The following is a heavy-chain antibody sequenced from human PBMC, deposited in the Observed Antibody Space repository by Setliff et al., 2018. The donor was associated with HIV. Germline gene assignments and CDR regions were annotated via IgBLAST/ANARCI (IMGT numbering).Heavy chain of an antibody. CDR2: ISGYGNR. J-gene: IGHJ3*02. CDR1: GYTFNNFG. D-gene: IGHD3-10*01. V-gene: IGHV1-18*01. CDR3: ASGRGIYGSGALEAYDI. Sequence: ASVKVSCKASGYTFNNFGVMWVRQAPGQGLEWMGWISGYGNRKYAQKFEGRLTVTTDTSTSTAYMELRTLRSDDTAVYFCASGRGIYGSGALEAYDIWGQGTMVTVSS.